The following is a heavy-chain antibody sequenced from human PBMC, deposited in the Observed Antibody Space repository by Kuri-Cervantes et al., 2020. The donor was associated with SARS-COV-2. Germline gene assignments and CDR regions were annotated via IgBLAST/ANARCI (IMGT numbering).Heavy chain of an antibody. V-gene: IGHV3-74*01. CDR2: INSDGSST. CDR3: ARDKQHWSPFDY. D-gene: IGHD1-1*01. CDR1: GFTFSSYA. Sequence: LSLTCAASGFTFSSYAMHWVRQAPGKGLVWVSRINSDGSSTSYADSVKGRFTISRDNAKNTLYLQMNSLRAEDTAVYYCARDKQHWSPFDYWGQGTLVTVSS. J-gene: IGHJ4*02.